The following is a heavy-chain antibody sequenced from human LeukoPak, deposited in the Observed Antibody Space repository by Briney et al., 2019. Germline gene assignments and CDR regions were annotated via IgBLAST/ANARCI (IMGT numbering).Heavy chain of an antibody. D-gene: IGHD3-22*01. CDR3: ARDLLSSGYYYSYFDY. Sequence: ASVKVSCKASGYTFTSYGISWVRQAPGQGLEWMGWISAYNGNTSYAQKFQGRVTMTRDMSTSTVYMELSSLRSEDTAVYYCARDLLSSGYYYSYFDYWGQGTLVTVSS. CDR1: GYTFTSYG. CDR2: ISAYNGNT. V-gene: IGHV1-18*01. J-gene: IGHJ4*02.